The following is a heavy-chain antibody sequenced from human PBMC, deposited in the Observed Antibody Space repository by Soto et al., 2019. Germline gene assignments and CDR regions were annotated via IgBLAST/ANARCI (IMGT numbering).Heavy chain of an antibody. V-gene: IGHV3-21*01. Sequence: GGSLRLSCAASGFTFTRYSMNWVRQAPGKGLEWVSSISSSYIYYADSVKGRFTISRDNAKNPLYLQMNSLRAEDTAVYYCARDSLLLWFGELSYGMDVWGQGTTVTVSS. D-gene: IGHD3-10*01. CDR1: GFTFTRYS. J-gene: IGHJ6*02. CDR2: ISSSYI. CDR3: ARDSLLLWFGELSYGMDV.